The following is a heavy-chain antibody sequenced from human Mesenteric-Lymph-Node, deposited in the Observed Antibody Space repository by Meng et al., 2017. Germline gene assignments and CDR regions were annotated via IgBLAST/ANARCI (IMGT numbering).Heavy chain of an antibody. CDR2: IYYSGST. V-gene: IGHV4-31*03. J-gene: IGHJ2*01. D-gene: IGHD4-17*01. Sequence: QVQLQQWGAGLLKPSETLSLTCTVSGGSISSGNPYWSWIRQHPGKGLEYIGYIYYSGSTYYNPSLKSRVIISVDTSKNQFSLRLNSVTAADTAVYYCASLYGDSSVWYLDLWGRGTLVTVSS. CDR1: GGSISSGNPY. CDR3: ASLYGDSSVWYLDL.